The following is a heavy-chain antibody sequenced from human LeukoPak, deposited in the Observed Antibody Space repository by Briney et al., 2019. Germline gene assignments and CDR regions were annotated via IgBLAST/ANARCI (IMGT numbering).Heavy chain of an antibody. V-gene: IGHV3-23*01. D-gene: IGHD4-17*01. J-gene: IGHJ1*01. CDR3: ARDPNGDYVGAFEFQR. CDR1: GFTVTNYA. Sequence: GGSLRLSCAASGFTVTNYALTWVRQAPGRGLEWVPSISGRGPYYADSVKDRFSISRDNYKNTVYLQMNSLRVEDTAVYYCARDPNGDYVGAFEFQRWGQGTLVIVSS. CDR2: ISGRGP.